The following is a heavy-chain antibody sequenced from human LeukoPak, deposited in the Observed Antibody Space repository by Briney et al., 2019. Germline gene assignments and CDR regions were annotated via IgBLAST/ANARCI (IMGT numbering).Heavy chain of an antibody. CDR3: ARDSSGYYHPDTFDI. Sequence: PSQTLSLTCTVSGGSISSGSYQWSWIRQPAGKGLEWIGRIYISGSTNYNPSLKSRVTISVDTSKNQFSLKLSSVTAADTAVYYCARDSSGYYHPDTFDIWGQGTMDTVSS. J-gene: IGHJ3*02. CDR2: IYISGST. V-gene: IGHV4-61*02. CDR1: GGSISSGSYQ. D-gene: IGHD3-22*01.